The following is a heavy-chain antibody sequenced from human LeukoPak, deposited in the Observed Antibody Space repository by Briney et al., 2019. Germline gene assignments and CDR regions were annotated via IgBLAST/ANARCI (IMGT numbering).Heavy chain of an antibody. CDR3: ARAPERWYSYGSYTYYYMDV. CDR2: ISYSGST. V-gene: IGHV4-59*01. Sequence: PSETLSLTCAVSGGYFSGFYWNWIRQPPGKGLEWIGSISYSGSTKYNPSLESRVTISVDTSKNQISLRLSSVTAADTTVYYCARAPERWYSYGSYTYYYMDVWGKGTTVTVSS. D-gene: IGHD5-18*01. CDR1: GGYFSGFY. J-gene: IGHJ6*03.